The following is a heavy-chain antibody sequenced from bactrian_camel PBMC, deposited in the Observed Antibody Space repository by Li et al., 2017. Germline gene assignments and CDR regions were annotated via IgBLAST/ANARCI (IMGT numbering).Heavy chain of an antibody. CDR1: GATQDIGC. CDR3: AADRALDDDCYVGSLYTDFAY. J-gene: IGHJ6*01. V-gene: IGHV3S53*01. D-gene: IGHD3*01. Sequence: GGESVQAGGSLRLSCVASGATQDIGCMGWFRQVPGLEREGIGSIDSDGITTYADSLKARFTISRDNAKSTLYLQMNNLKPEDTAMYYCAADRALDDDCYVGSLYTDFAYWGQGTQVTVS. CDR2: IDSDGIT.